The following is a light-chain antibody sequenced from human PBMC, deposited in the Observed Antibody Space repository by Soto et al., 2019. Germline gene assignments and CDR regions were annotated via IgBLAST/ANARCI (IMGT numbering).Light chain of an antibody. J-gene: IGLJ3*02. CDR2: DVS. Sequence: QSALTQPPSVSGSPGQSVTISCTGTSSDVGGYNYVSWYQHHPGKAPKLMIYDVSSRPSGISNRFSGSKSGNTASLTISALQAADEADDYCSSSTGSSNLCVFGGGTKLTVL. V-gene: IGLV2-14*03. CDR1: SSDVGGYNY. CDR3: SSSTGSSNLCV.